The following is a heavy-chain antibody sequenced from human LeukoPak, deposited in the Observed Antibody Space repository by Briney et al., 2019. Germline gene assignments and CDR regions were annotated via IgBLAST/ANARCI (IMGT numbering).Heavy chain of an antibody. J-gene: IGHJ6*03. CDR1: GGSISSYY. Sequence: SETLSLTCTVSGGSISSYYWSWIRQPPGKGLEWIGYIYYSGSTHYNPSLKSRVTISVDTSKNQFSLKLSSVTAADTGVYYCARTEESGYSYRYFGYYYYMDVWGKGTTVTVSS. D-gene: IGHD5-18*01. V-gene: IGHV4-59*01. CDR3: ARTEESGYSYRYFGYYYYMDV. CDR2: IYYSGST.